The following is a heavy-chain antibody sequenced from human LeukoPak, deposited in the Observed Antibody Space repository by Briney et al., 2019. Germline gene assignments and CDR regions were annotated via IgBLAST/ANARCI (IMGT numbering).Heavy chain of an antibody. CDR3: ARVGSSSWYIYYYMDV. CDR2: MNHNGGNT. D-gene: IGHD6-13*01. Sequence: ASVKVSCKASGYTFTSYDINWVRQATGQGLEWMGWMNHNGGNTGYAQKFQGRVTITRNSAISTAYMELSSLRSEDTAVYYCARVGSSSWYIYYYMDVWGKGTTVTVSS. CDR1: GYTFTSYD. J-gene: IGHJ6*03. V-gene: IGHV1-8*03.